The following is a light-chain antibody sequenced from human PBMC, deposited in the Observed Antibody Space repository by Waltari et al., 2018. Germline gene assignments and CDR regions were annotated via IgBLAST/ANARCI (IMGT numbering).Light chain of an antibody. CDR1: SSDVGAYNY. V-gene: IGLV2-14*03. Sequence: QSALTQPASVSGSPGQSITISCTGTSSDVGAYNYVSWYQQHPGKAPKLIIFDVSNRPSGVSNRVSGSQSGNTASLTSSGLQAEDEADYYCSSYISTSTLELFGGGTSLTVL. CDR3: SSYISTSTLEL. CDR2: DVS. J-gene: IGLJ2*01.